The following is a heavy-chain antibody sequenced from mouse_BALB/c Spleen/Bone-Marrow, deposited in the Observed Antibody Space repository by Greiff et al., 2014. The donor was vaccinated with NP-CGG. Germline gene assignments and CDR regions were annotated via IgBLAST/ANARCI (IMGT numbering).Heavy chain of an antibody. CDR1: GFSFNTYA. J-gene: IGHJ4*01. CDR3: VRAYGYNYAMDY. D-gene: IGHD2-2*01. Sequence: EVKLMESGGGLVQPKGSLKLSCAASGFSFNTYAMNWVRQAPGKGFEWVARISSKSNNYATYYADTVKDRFTISRDDSKSLLYLQMNNLKTEAEAMYFCVRAYGYNYAMDYWGQGTSVTVSS. CDR2: ISSKSNNYAT. V-gene: IGHV10-1*02.